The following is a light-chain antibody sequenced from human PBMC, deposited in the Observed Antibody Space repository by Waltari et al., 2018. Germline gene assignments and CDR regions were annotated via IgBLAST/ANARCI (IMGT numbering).Light chain of an antibody. CDR2: KAS. CDR1: QSISSW. CDR3: QQYNSYST. Sequence: DIQMTQSPSTLSASVGDRVTITCRASQSISSWLAWYQPKPGKAPKLLIYKASSLESGVPSRFSGSGSGTEFTLTISSLQPDDVATYYCQQYNSYSTFGQGTKVEIK. J-gene: IGKJ1*01. V-gene: IGKV1-5*03.